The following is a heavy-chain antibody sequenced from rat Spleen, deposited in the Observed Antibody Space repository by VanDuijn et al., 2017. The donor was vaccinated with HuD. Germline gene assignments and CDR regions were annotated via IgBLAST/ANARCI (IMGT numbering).Heavy chain of an antibody. CDR2: ITSGGSNT. V-gene: IGHV5S23*01. CDR3: ATITAVHWFAF. D-gene: IGHD1-12*01. J-gene: IGHJ3*01. Sequence: EVQLVESGGGLVQPGRSLKLSCAASGFTFSNYDMAWVRQAPKKGLEWVATITSGGSNTYYPDSVKGRFTISRDNAKSTLYLQMDSLRSEDTATYYCATITAVHWFAFWGQGTLVTVSS. CDR1: GFTFSNYD.